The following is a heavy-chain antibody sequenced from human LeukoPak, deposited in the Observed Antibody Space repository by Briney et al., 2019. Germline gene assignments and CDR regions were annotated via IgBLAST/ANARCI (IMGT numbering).Heavy chain of an antibody. D-gene: IGHD3-22*01. Sequence: GGSLRLSCAASGFIFSSYWMHWVRHAPGKGLAWVSRINTDGSSTSYADSVKGRFTISRDNAKNTVFLQMDSLRADDTAVYYCAKGAVGKTESSGYPPHFDYWGQGTLVTVSS. V-gene: IGHV3-74*01. J-gene: IGHJ4*02. CDR1: GFIFSSYW. CDR2: INTDGSST. CDR3: AKGAVGKTESSGYPPHFDY.